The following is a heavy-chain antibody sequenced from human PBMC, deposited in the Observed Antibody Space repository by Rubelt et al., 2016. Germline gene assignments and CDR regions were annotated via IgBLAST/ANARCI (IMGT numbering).Heavy chain of an antibody. J-gene: IGHJ4*02. CDR1: SDNF. D-gene: IGHD3-10*01. CDR2: ISANGDRT. CDR3: ARETGSHFGSSTAVDS. V-gene: IGHV3-11*04. Sequence: SDNFMTWVRQAPGKGLEWVSGISANGDRTYYADSVKGRFTVSRDNAKDSLYLQMNSLRVEDTAMYYCARETGSHFGSSTAVDSWGQGTLVTVSS.